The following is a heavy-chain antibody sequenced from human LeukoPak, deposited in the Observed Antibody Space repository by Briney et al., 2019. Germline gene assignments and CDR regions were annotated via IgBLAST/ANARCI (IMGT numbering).Heavy chain of an antibody. V-gene: IGHV4-34*01. J-gene: IGHJ4*02. CDR1: GGSFSGYY. CDR3: ARHSADAWIQLWLPSGDY. Sequence: PSETLSLTCAVYGGSFSGYYWSWIRQPPGKGLEWIGEINHSGSTNYNPSLKSRVTISVDTSKNQFSLKLSSVTAADTAVYYCARHSADAWIQLWLPSGDYWGQGTLVTVSS. CDR2: INHSGST. D-gene: IGHD5-18*01.